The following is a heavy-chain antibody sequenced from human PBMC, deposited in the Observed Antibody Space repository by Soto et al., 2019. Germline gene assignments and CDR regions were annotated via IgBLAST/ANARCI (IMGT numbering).Heavy chain of an antibody. CDR1: GDTFSSYT. CDR2: VIQVLGVT. D-gene: IGHD2-21*02. V-gene: IGHV1-69*02. J-gene: IGHJ6*02. Sequence: QVQLVQSGAEMKKPGSSVKVSCRSGGDTFSSYTVSWVRQAPGQGLEWMGRVIQVLGVTNYARKFQGRDSRTRETSTSTAYMEMRSPRSEDSGVYYCARRRYCGADCYSQYYYGMDVWGQGTTVTVSS. CDR3: ARRRYCGADCYSQYYYGMDV.